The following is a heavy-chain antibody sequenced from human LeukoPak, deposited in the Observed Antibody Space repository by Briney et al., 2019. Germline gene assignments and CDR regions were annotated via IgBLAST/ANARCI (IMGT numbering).Heavy chain of an antibody. D-gene: IGHD1-26*01. CDR1: GFTFSGYS. V-gene: IGHV3-48*02. J-gene: IGHJ4*02. CDR2: ISGSSTTI. Sequence: PGGSLRLSCAASGFTFSGYSMNWVRQAPGKGLEWVLYISGSSTTIYYADSVKGRFTISRDNAKNSLYLQMNSLRDEDTAVYYCARVTSGAFDYWGQGTLVTVSS. CDR3: ARVTSGAFDY.